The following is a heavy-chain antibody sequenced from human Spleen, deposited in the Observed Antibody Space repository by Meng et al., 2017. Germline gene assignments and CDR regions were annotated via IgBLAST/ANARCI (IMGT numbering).Heavy chain of an antibody. V-gene: IGHV1-69*04. D-gene: IGHD1-1*01. CDR1: GGTFSSNT. J-gene: IGHJ5*02. Sequence: SVKVSCKASGGTFSSNTISWVRQAPGQGLEWMGRIIPILCIPNYAQKFQGRVTITVDKSTSTAYMELSSLRAEDTAVYYCARETTQASYNWFDPWGQGTLVTVSS. CDR2: IIPILCIP. CDR3: ARETTQASYNWFDP.